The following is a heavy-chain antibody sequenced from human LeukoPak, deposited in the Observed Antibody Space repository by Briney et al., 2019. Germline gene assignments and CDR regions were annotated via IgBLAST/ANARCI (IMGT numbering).Heavy chain of an antibody. CDR1: GFTFNIFG. D-gene: IGHD2-21*02. Sequence: GKSLRLSCAASGFTFNIFGMHWVRQAPGKGLDWVAFLKYDGGIKDYADFVKGRFTISRDNSKNTLYLQLNSLRVEDTAVYYCARDRGDKNFDYWGRGTMVTVSS. CDR2: LKYDGGIK. J-gene: IGHJ4*02. V-gene: IGHV3-33*01. CDR3: ARDRGDKNFDY.